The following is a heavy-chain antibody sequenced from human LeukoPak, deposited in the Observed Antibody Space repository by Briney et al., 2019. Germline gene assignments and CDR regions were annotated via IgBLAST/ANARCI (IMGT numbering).Heavy chain of an antibody. V-gene: IGHV3-9*01. J-gene: IGHJ4*02. Sequence: PGRSLRLSCAASGFTFDDYAMHWVRQAPGKGLEWVSGISWNSGSIGYADSVKGRFTISRDNAKNSLYLQMNSLRAEDTALYYCAKELGIAATAFDYWGQGTLVTVSS. CDR2: ISWNSGSI. CDR3: AKELGIAATAFDY. D-gene: IGHD6-13*01. CDR1: GFTFDDYA.